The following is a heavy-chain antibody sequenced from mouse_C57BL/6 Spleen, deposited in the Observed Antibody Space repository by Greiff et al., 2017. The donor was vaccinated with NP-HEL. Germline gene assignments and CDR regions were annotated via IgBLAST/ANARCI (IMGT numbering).Heavy chain of an antibody. CDR3: ARQDDYLYYAMDY. CDR2: ISNGGGST. CDR1: GFTFSDYY. J-gene: IGHJ4*01. Sequence: EVQGVESGGGLVQPGGSLKLSCAASGFTFSDYYMYWVRQTPEKRLEWVAYISNGGGSTYYPDTVKGRFTISRDNAKNTLYLQMSRLKSEDTAMYYCARQDDYLYYAMDYWGQGTSVTVSS. D-gene: IGHD2-4*01. V-gene: IGHV5-12*01.